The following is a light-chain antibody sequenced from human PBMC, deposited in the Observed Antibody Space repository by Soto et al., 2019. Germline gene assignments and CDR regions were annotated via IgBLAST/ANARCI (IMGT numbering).Light chain of an antibody. J-gene: IGLJ2*01. CDR1: SSNIGSHT. V-gene: IGLV1-44*01. CDR2: SNT. Sequence: QSVLTQPPSASGTPGQRVTISCSGSSSNIGSHTVNWYQHLPGTAPKLLIYSNTQRPSGVPDRFSGSKSGTSASLAISGPQSEDEADYYCAAWDDSLNAELFGGGTQLTVL. CDR3: AAWDDSLNAEL.